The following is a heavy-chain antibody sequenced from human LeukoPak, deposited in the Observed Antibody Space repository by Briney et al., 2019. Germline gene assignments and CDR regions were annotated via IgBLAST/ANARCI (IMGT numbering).Heavy chain of an antibody. CDR3: ASDIVVVPAAIGSAFDI. D-gene: IGHD2-2*02. CDR2: ISSSSSYI. Sequence: GGSLRLSCAASGFTFCSYSTNWVRQAPGKGLEWVSSISSSSSYIYYADSVKGRFTISRDNAKNSLYLQMNSLRAADTAVYYCASDIVVVPAAIGSAFDIWGQGTMVTVSS. CDR1: GFTFCSYS. J-gene: IGHJ3*02. V-gene: IGHV3-21*01.